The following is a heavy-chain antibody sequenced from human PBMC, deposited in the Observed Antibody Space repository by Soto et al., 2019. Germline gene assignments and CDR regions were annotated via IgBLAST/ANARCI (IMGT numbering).Heavy chain of an antibody. J-gene: IGHJ4*02. CDR1: GFIFSNYA. CDR2: IWFDGTKI. Sequence: PGGSLRLSCAASGFIFSNYAMHWVRQAPGRGLEWVAMIWFDGTKITYGESVKGRFTVSRDNSKNMLYLQMDSLGVEDTAVYYCARDEIQIWAYIGSYDYWGQGTLVTVSS. CDR3: ARDEIQIWAYIGSYDY. D-gene: IGHD5-18*01. V-gene: IGHV3-33*01.